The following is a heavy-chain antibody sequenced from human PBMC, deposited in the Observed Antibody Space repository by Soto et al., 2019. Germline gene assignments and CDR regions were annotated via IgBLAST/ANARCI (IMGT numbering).Heavy chain of an antibody. CDR2: IYYSGST. D-gene: IGHD3-16*01. V-gene: IGHV4-39*07. Sequence: SETLSLTCTVSGGSISSSSYYWGWIRQPPGKGLEWIGSIYYSGSTYYNPSLKSRVTISVDTSKNQFSLKLSSVTAADTAVYYCARGRGGLIYFQHWGQGTLVTVSS. CDR1: GGSISSSSYY. J-gene: IGHJ1*01. CDR3: ARGRGGLIYFQH.